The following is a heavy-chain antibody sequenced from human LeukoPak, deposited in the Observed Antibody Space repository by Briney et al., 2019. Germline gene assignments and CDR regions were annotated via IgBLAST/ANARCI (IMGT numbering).Heavy chain of an antibody. CDR3: ARDGLASIGLDM. CDR2: IWYNGNNK. Sequence: GGTLRLSCAASGFTLTGYGMHWVRQAPGKGLEWVAVIWYNGNNKYYADSVKGRFTVFRDTSKNTLYLQMNSLRGEDTAIYYCARDGLASIGLDMWGQGTVVTVSS. V-gene: IGHV3-33*01. D-gene: IGHD3-3*02. CDR1: GFTLTGYG. J-gene: IGHJ3*02.